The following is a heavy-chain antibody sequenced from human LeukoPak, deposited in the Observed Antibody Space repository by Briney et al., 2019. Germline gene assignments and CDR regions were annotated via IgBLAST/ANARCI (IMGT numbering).Heavy chain of an antibody. CDR3: AKRGGLPPLDYYYYYMDV. Sequence: SGRSLRLSCAASGFTFDDYAMHWVRQAPGKGLEWVSGISWNSGSIGYADSVKGRFTISRDNSKNTLYLQMNSLRAEDTAVYYCAKRGGLPPLDYYYYYMDVWGKGTTVTVSS. J-gene: IGHJ6*03. D-gene: IGHD2-21*02. CDR2: ISWNSGSI. V-gene: IGHV3-9*01. CDR1: GFTFDDYA.